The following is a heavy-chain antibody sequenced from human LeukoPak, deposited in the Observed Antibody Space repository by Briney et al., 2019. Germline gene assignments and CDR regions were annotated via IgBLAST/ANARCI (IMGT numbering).Heavy chain of an antibody. V-gene: IGHV6-1*01. CDR2: TYYRSKWYN. CDR3: ARGLREYSSSWRPFDY. D-gene: IGHD6-13*01. J-gene: IGHJ4*02. Sequence: SQTLSLTCAISGDSVSSNSAAWNWIRQSPSRGLEWLGRTYYRSKWYNDYAVSVKSRITNNPDTSKNQFSLQLNSVTPEDTAVYYCARGLREYSSSWRPFDYWGQGTLVTVSS. CDR1: GDSVSSNSAA.